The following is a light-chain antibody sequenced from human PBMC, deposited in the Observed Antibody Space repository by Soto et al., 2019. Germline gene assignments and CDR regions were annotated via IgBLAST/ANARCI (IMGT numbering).Light chain of an antibody. J-gene: IGKJ1*01. Sequence: DIQMTKSPSTLSASVGDRVTITCRASQSISIWLAWYQQEPGKAPKILIYKASSLESGVPSRFSGSGSGTEFTLTISSLQPDDFATYYCQQYSTYTPRTFGQGTKVDIK. CDR2: KAS. CDR1: QSISIW. CDR3: QQYSTYTPRT. V-gene: IGKV1-5*03.